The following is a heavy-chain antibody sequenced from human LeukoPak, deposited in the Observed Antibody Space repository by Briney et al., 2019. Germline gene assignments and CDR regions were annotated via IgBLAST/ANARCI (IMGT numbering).Heavy chain of an antibody. CDR3: ARGGSAYYYDSSGVYYFDY. D-gene: IGHD3-22*01. J-gene: IGHJ4*02. Sequence: SETLSLTCTVSGGSISSYYWTWIRQPPGKGLEWIGYIYYSGSTNYNPSLKSRVTISVDTSKNQFSPKLSSVTAADTAVYYCARGGSAYYYDSSGVYYFDYWGQGTLVTVSS. CDR1: GGSISSYY. CDR2: IYYSGST. V-gene: IGHV4-59*01.